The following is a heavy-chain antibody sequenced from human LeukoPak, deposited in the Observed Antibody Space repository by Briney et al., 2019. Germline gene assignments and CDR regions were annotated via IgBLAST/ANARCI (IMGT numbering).Heavy chain of an antibody. J-gene: IGHJ4*02. D-gene: IGHD2-2*01. Sequence: PSETLSLTCTVSGGSISSSSYYWGWIRQPPGKGLEWIGSIYYSGSTYYNPSLKSRVTISVDTSKNQFSLKLSSVTAADTAVYYCARHGRDVVVPAALDYWGQGTLVTVSS. CDR2: IYYSGST. CDR3: ARHGRDVVVPAALDY. CDR1: GGSISSSSYY. V-gene: IGHV4-39*01.